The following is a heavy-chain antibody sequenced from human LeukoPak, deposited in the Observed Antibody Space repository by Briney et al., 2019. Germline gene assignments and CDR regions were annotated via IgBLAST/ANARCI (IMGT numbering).Heavy chain of an antibody. V-gene: IGHV4-30-2*01. Sequence: PSQTLSLTCTVSGGSISSGGYYWSWIRQPPGKGLEWIGYIYHSGSTYYNPSLKSRVTISVDRSKNQFSLKLSSVTAADTAVYYCAREFPVRYGSGGPQGFSAIGAFDIWGQGTMVTVSS. J-gene: IGHJ3*02. CDR2: IYHSGST. CDR3: AREFPVRYGSGGPQGFSAIGAFDI. CDR1: GGSISSGGYY. D-gene: IGHD3-10*01.